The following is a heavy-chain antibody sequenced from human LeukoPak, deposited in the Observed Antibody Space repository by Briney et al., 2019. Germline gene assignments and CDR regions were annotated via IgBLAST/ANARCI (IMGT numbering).Heavy chain of an antibody. Sequence: GGSLRLSCAASGFTFSSYGMHWVRQAPGKGLEWVAFIRYDGSNKYYADSVKGRFTISRDNAKNSLYLQMNSLRAEDTAVYYCARGITMIASPPDYWGQGTLVTVSS. D-gene: IGHD3-22*01. CDR3: ARGITMIASPPDY. V-gene: IGHV3-30*02. J-gene: IGHJ4*02. CDR2: IRYDGSNK. CDR1: GFTFSSYG.